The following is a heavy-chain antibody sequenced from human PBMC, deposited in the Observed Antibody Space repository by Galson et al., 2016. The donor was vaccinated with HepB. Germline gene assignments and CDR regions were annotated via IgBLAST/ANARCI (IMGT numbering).Heavy chain of an antibody. CDR1: GFTFNNYG. J-gene: IGHJ2*01. CDR3: TREFDL. V-gene: IGHV3-7*01. Sequence: SLRLSCAASGFTFNNYGMHWVRQAPGKGLEWLANIKKDGSEINYVDSVKGRFTISRDNAKNSLFLQMNTLRVEDTAVYYCTREFDLWGRGTQVTVSS. CDR2: IKKDGSEI.